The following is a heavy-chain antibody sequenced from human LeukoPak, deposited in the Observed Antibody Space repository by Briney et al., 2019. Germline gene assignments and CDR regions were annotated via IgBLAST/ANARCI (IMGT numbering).Heavy chain of an antibody. CDR2: INPNSGGT. CDR3: ARGWKYYDSSGYDPFDY. D-gene: IGHD3-22*01. V-gene: IGHV1-2*02. CDR1: GYTFTGYY. Sequence: ASVKVSCKASGYTFTGYYMHWVRQAPGQGLEWMGWINPNSGGTNYAQKLQGRVTMTTDTSTSTAYMELRSLRSDDTAVYYCARGWKYYDSSGYDPFDYWGQGTLVTVSS. J-gene: IGHJ4*02.